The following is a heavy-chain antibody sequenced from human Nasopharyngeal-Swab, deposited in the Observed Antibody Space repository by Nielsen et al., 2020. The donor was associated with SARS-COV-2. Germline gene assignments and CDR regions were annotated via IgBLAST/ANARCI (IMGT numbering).Heavy chain of an antibody. CDR1: GGSISRSSYY. CDR2: IYYSGST. V-gene: IGHV4-39*01. J-gene: IGHJ4*02. D-gene: IGHD4-23*01. Sequence: SETLSLTCTVSGGSISRSSYYWGWIRQPPGKGLEWIGSIYYSGSTYYNPSLKSRDTISVDTSKNQCSLKLSSVTAADTAVYYCARRLVVTPGPFDYWGQGTLVTVSS. CDR3: ARRLVVTPGPFDY.